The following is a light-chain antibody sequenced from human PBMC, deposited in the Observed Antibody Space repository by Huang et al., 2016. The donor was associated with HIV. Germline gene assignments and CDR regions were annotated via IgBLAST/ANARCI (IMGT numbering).Light chain of an antibody. CDR1: QSVSSSY. CDR2: GAS. V-gene: IGKV3-20*01. Sequence: EIVLTQSPGTLSLSPGERATLSCRASQSVSSSYFAWYPQKPGQAPMLLIYGASIRATGIPDRFSGSGSGTDFTLTISRLEPEDFAVYYCQQYGSSLWTFGQGTKVEIK. CDR3: QQYGSSLWT. J-gene: IGKJ1*01.